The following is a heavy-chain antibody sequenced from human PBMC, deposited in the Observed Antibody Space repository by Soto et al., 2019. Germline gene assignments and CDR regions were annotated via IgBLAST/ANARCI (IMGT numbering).Heavy chain of an antibody. V-gene: IGHV1-69*13. D-gene: IGHD1-1*01. CDR3: ARGGGKLERRDYYGMDV. CDR1: GGTFSSYS. J-gene: IGHJ6*02. Sequence: ASVKVSCKASGGTFSSYSISWVRHAPGQGLEWMGGIIPIFGTANYAQKFQGRVTITADESTSTAYMELSSLRSEDTAVYYCARGGGKLERRDYYGMDVWGQGTTVTVSS. CDR2: IIPIFGTA.